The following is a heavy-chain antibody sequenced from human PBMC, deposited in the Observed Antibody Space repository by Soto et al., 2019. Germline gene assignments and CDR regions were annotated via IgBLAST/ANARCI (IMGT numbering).Heavy chain of an antibody. Sequence: QVQLMESGPGLVKPSGTLSLTCPFSGGSISTDNWWSWVRQPPGKGREWVGEIYHSGNTNYNPSLKSRLTISIDKSKDQFSLDVTFVTAADTAVYYCARGGRWLFDYWGQGALVTVSS. V-gene: IGHV4-4*02. D-gene: IGHD5-12*01. J-gene: IGHJ4*02. CDR3: ARGGRWLFDY. CDR2: IYHSGNT. CDR1: GGSISTDNW.